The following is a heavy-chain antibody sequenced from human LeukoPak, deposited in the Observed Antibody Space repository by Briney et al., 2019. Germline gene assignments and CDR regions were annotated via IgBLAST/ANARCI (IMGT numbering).Heavy chain of an antibody. D-gene: IGHD2-15*01. J-gene: IGHJ4*02. CDR3: ARTPPNCSGGSCYSGVTLDY. CDR1: GGSISSYY. CDR2: IYYSGSI. V-gene: IGHV4-59*01. Sequence: SETLSLTCTVSGGSISSYYWSWIRQPPGKGLEWIGYIYYSGSINYNPSLKSRVTISVDTSKNQFSLKLSSVTAADTAVYYCARTPPNCSGGSCYSGVTLDYWGQGTLVTVSS.